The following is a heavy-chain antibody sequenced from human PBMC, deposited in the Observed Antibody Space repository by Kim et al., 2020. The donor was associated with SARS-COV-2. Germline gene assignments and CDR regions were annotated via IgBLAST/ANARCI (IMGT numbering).Heavy chain of an antibody. V-gene: IGHV1-18*01. D-gene: IGHD2-15*01. J-gene: IGHJ5*02. CDR3: ARCTAAATPNWFDP. Sequence: AQKLQGRVTMTTDTSTSTAYMELRSLRSDDTAVYYCARCTAAATPNWFDPWGQGTLVTVSS.